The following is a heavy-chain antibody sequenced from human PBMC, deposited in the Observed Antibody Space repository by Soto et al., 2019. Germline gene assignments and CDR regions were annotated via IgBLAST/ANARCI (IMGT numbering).Heavy chain of an antibody. CDR3: ARESTWGSYRSGLSY. D-gene: IGHD3-16*02. Sequence: QVQLQQWGAGLLKPSETLSLTCAVYGGSFSGYYWSWIRQPPGKGLEWIGEINHSGSTNYNPSLKSRVTISVDTSKNQFSLKLSSVTAADTAVYYCARESTWGSYRSGLSYWGQGTLVTVSS. CDR1: GGSFSGYY. CDR2: INHSGST. V-gene: IGHV4-34*01. J-gene: IGHJ4*02.